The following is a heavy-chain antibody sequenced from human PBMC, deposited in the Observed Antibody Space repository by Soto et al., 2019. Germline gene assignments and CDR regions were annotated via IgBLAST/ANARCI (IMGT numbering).Heavy chain of an antibody. D-gene: IGHD3-9*01. CDR1: GFTFNNFA. V-gene: IGHV3-23*01. CDR2: ISSDGDLR. CDR3: AKVRQSFLDILTGATNFDS. Sequence: EVHLLGSGGDLVKPGGSLRLSCAVSGFTFNNFAMSWVRQSPGKGLEWVSTISSDGDLRHYAESVKGRFTISRDNSKSSLFLQMNSLRAEDTALYFCAKVRQSFLDILTGATNFDSWGQGTLVTVSS. J-gene: IGHJ4*02.